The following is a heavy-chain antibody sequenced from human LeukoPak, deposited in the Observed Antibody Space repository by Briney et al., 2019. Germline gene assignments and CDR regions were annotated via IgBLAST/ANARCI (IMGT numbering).Heavy chain of an antibody. CDR2: IYSGGST. V-gene: IGHV3-53*01. D-gene: IGHD5-24*01. Sequence: GGSLRLSCAASGFTVSSNYMSWVRQAPGKGLEWVSVIYSGGSTYYADSVKGRATISRDNSKNTLYLQINSLRAEDTAVYYCAKDDNWLQFETWGLGALVTVSS. CDR3: AKDDNWLQFET. CDR1: GFTVSSNY. J-gene: IGHJ4*02.